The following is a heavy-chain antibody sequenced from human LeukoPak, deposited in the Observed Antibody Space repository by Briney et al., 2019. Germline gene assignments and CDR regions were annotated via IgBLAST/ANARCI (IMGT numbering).Heavy chain of an antibody. CDR2: IKEDRSEK. CDR3: ARDWGAAGLWDY. CDR1: GFTFSNYW. V-gene: IGHV3-7*05. D-gene: IGHD6-13*01. Sequence: PGGPLRLPCATSGFTFSNYWMRCVRPAPGKGLVGVANIKEDRSEKNYVASVKGRFTISRDNAKNSLYLQMNSLRAEDTAIYYCARDWGAAGLWDYWGQGTLVTVSS. J-gene: IGHJ4*02.